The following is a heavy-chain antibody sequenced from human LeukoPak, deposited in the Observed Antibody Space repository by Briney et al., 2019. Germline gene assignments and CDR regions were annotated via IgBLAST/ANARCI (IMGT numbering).Heavy chain of an antibody. CDR1: GGTFSSYA. J-gene: IGHJ4*02. CDR3: AREGYSSGCFDY. CDR2: IIPIFGTA. Sequence: PGASVKVSCKASGGTFSSYAISWVRQAPGQGLEWMGRIIPIFGTANYAQKFQGRVTITTDESTSTAYMELSSLRSEDTAVYYCAREGYSSGCFDYWGQGTLVTASS. D-gene: IGHD6-19*01. V-gene: IGHV1-69*05.